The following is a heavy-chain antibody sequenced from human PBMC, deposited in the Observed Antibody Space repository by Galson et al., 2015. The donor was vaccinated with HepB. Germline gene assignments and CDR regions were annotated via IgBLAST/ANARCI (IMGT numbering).Heavy chain of an antibody. Sequence: QSGAEVKKPGDSLKISCKGSGYKFTTYWIGWVRQMPGKGLEWMGIIYPGDSDTRYSPSFQGQVTMSADKSISTPYLQWSSLKASDTAMYYCARPVYSSGWYLDYWGQGTLVTVSS. D-gene: IGHD6-19*01. CDR3: ARPVYSSGWYLDY. CDR1: GYKFTTYW. CDR2: IYPGDSDT. V-gene: IGHV5-51*01. J-gene: IGHJ4*02.